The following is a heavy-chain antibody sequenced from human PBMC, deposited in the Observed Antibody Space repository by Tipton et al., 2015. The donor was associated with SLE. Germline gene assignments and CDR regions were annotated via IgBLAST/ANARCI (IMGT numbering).Heavy chain of an antibody. Sequence: GLVKPSETLSLTCNVSGGPISSYYWSWIRQPPGKGLEWIGYIYYSGSTNYNPSLKSRVTISVDTSKNQFSLKLSSVTAADTAVYYCARGNYYYGSSAFDIWGQGTMVTVSS. J-gene: IGHJ3*02. CDR1: GGPISSYY. D-gene: IGHD3-10*01. CDR3: ARGNYYYGSSAFDI. V-gene: IGHV4-59*01. CDR2: IYYSGST.